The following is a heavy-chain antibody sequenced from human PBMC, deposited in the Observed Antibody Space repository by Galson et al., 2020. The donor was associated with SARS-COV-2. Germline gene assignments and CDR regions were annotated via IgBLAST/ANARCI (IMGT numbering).Heavy chain of an antibody. CDR1: GFTFTSSA. Sequence: SVKVSCKASGFTFTSSAVQLVRQARGQRLEWIGWIVVGSGNTNYAQKFQERVTITRDMSTSTAYMELSSLRSEDTAVYYCAAPYCSGGSCYDAFDIWGQGTMVTVSS. D-gene: IGHD2-15*01. CDR3: AAPYCSGGSCYDAFDI. J-gene: IGHJ3*02. CDR2: IVVGSGNT. V-gene: IGHV1-58*01.